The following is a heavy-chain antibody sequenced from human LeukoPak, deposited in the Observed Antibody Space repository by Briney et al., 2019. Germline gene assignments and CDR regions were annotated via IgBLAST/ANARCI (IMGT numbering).Heavy chain of an antibody. V-gene: IGHV1-46*01. CDR1: GYTFTSYY. D-gene: IGHD5-12*01. J-gene: IGHJ4*02. CDR3: ARGSPSGYVGY. Sequence: EASVRVSCKASGYTFTSYYMHWVRQAPGQGLEWMGIINPSGGSTSYAQKFQGRVTITRDTSTSTVYMELSSLRSEDTAVYYCARGSPSGYVGYWGQGTLVTVSS. CDR2: INPSGGST.